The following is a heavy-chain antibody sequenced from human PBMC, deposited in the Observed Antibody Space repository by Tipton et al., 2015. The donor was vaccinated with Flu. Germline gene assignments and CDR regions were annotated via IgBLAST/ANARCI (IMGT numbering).Heavy chain of an antibody. CDR3: ARDLAPYSSGWHVPLAWGFDY. CDR2: IYHSGST. CDR1: GYSISSGYY. J-gene: IGHJ4*02. D-gene: IGHD6-19*01. V-gene: IGHV4-38-2*02. Sequence: LRLSCTVSGYSISSGYYWGWIRQPPGKGLEWIGSIYHSGSTYYNPSLKSRVTISVDTSKNQFSLKLSSVTAADTAVYYCARDLAPYSSGWHVPLAWGFDYWGQGTLVTVSS.